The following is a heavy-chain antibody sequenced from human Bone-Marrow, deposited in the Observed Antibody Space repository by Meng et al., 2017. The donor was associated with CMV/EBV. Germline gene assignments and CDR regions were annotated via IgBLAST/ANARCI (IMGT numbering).Heavy chain of an antibody. CDR2: IYYSGST. V-gene: IGHV4-39*07. CDR3: ARLNCYGSGSYSSPHYYYGMDV. Sequence: SETLSLTCTVSGGSISSSSYYWGWIRQPPGKGLEWIGSIYYSGSTNYNPSLKSRVTISVDTSKNQFSLKLSSVTAADTAAYYCARLNCYGSGSYSSPHYYYGMDVWGQGNTVNVAS. J-gene: IGHJ6*02. CDR1: GGSISSSSYY. D-gene: IGHD3-10*01.